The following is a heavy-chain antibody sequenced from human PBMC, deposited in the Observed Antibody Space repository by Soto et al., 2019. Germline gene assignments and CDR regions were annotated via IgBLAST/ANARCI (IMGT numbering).Heavy chain of an antibody. J-gene: IGHJ4*02. CDR3: ARDGGFILLAYSSGWTFDY. Sequence: ASVKVSCKASGYTFTSYGISWVRQAPGQGLEWMGWISAYNGNTNYAQKLQGRVTMTTDTSTSTAYMELRSLRSDDTAVYYCARDGGFILLAYSSGWTFDYWGQGTLVTVSS. D-gene: IGHD6-19*01. CDR1: GYTFTSYG. V-gene: IGHV1-18*01. CDR2: ISAYNGNT.